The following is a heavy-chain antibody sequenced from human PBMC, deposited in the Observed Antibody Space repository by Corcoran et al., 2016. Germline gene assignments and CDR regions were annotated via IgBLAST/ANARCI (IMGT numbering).Heavy chain of an antibody. CDR2: INAGNGNT. CDR3: ARGGRTNEYYYDSSGYWVFDP. D-gene: IGHD3-22*01. CDR1: GYTFTSYA. Sequence: QVQLVQSGAEVKKPGASVKVSCKASGYTFTSYAMHWVRQAPGQRLEWMGWINAGNGNTKYSQKFQGRVTITRDTSASTAYMELSSLRSEDTAVYYCARGGRTNEYYYDSSGYWVFDPWGQGTLVTVSS. V-gene: IGHV1-3*01. J-gene: IGHJ5*02.